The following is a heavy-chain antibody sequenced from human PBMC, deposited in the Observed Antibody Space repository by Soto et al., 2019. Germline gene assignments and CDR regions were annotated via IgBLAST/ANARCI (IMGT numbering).Heavy chain of an antibody. CDR2: MNPSTGNT. CDR3: AIGRIIVAGGFDP. CDR1: GYTFTSYD. Sequence: QVQLVQSGAEVKKPGASVKVSCKASGYTFTSYDIIWVRQATGQGLEWMGWMNPSTGNTDSAEKFQGRLTMTRNTSISTVYMELSSLSFEDTAVYYCAIGRIIVAGGFDPWGQGTLVTFSS. D-gene: IGHD6-19*01. V-gene: IGHV1-8*01. J-gene: IGHJ5*01.